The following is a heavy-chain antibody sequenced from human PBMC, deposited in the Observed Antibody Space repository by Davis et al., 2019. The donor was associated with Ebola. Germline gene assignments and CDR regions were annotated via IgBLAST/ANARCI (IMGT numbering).Heavy chain of an antibody. J-gene: IGHJ4*01. CDR2: INGNSGNT. CDR1: GYTFTHYA. CDR3: TRGERVARTSGPITEGDH. V-gene: IGHV1-2*02. Sequence: ASVKVSCKASGYTFTHYAIHWVRQAPGQGLEWMGWINGNSGNTNCAQKFQGRVALTRDTSISTAYMEVSGLTSDDTAIYYCTRGERVARTSGPITEGDHWGQGTLVTVSS. D-gene: IGHD1-20*01.